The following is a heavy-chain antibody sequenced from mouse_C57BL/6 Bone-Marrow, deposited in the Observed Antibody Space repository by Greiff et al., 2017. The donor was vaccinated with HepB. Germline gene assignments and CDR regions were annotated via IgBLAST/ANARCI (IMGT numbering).Heavy chain of an antibody. CDR3: ARDLFDCGGFAY. D-gene: IGHD2-4*01. CDR1: GFTFSSYA. J-gene: IGHJ3*01. V-gene: IGHV5-4*01. Sequence: EVMLVESGGGLVKPGGSLKLSCAASGFTFSSYAMSWVRQTPEKRLEWVATISDGGSYTYYPDNVKGRFTISRDNAKNNLYLQMSHLKSEDTAMYYCARDLFDCGGFAYWGQGTLVTVSA. CDR2: ISDGGSYT.